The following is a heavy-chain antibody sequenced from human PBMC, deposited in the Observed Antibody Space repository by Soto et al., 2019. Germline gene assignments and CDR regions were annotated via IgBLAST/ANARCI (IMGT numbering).Heavy chain of an antibody. D-gene: IGHD1-1*01. Sequence: QVQLVQSGAEVKKPGASVKVSCKASGYTFTSYGISWVRQAPGQGLEWMGWISAYNGNTNYAQKLQGRVTMTTDTSTRTAYMELRSLRSDDTAVYYCARDSPHRHAKTDYYGMDVWGQGTTVTVSS. J-gene: IGHJ6*02. CDR1: GYTFTSYG. CDR2: ISAYNGNT. V-gene: IGHV1-18*01. CDR3: ARDSPHRHAKTDYYGMDV.